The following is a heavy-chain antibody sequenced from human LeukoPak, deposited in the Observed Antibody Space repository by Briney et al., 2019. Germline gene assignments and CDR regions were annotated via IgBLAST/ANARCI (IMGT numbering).Heavy chain of an antibody. V-gene: IGHV4-34*01. CDR2: INHSGST. CDR3: ARVRYYYYGMDV. J-gene: IGHJ6*02. Sequence: SETLSLTCAVYGGPFSGYYWSWIRQPPGKGLEWIGEINHSGSTNYNPSLKSRVTISVDTSKNQFSLKLSSVTAADTAVYYCARVRYYYYGMDVWGQGTTVTVSS. CDR1: GGPFSGYY.